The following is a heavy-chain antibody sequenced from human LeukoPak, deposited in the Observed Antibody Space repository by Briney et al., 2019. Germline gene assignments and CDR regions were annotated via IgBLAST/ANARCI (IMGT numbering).Heavy chain of an antibody. J-gene: IGHJ5*02. Sequence: ASVKVSCKTSVYTFIRHWMHWVRQAPGQGLEWMGIINPKDGATDFAQRFQGRVTMTTDTSTSTVYMELSSLRSEDTAVYYCARDHSNEMCGGDCFASWFDPWGQGTLVTVSS. CDR1: VYTFIRHW. CDR3: ARDHSNEMCGGDCFASWFDP. CDR2: INPKDGAT. V-gene: IGHV1-46*01. D-gene: IGHD2-21*02.